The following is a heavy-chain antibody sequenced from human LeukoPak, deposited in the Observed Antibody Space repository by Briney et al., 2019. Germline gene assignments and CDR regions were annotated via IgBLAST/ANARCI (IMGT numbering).Heavy chain of an antibody. CDR1: GGSFSGYY. Sequence: SETLSLTCAVYGGSFSGYYWSWIRQPPGKGLEWIGEINHSGSTNYNPSLKSRVTISVDTSKNQFSLKLSSVTAADTAVYYCARGPYCSSTSCYTPAYYYYMDVWGKGTTVTVSS. D-gene: IGHD2-2*02. CDR3: ARGPYCSSTSCYTPAYYYYMDV. V-gene: IGHV4-34*01. CDR2: INHSGST. J-gene: IGHJ6*03.